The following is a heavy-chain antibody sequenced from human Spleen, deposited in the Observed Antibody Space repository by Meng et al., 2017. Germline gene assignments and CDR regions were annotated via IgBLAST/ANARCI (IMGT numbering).Heavy chain of an antibody. J-gene: IGHJ4*01. CDR2: IDPKTGDT. Sequence: VDWVQAGAEVKKPGASVKSSCKPSGYNFPDYYIHWVRRAPGQGLEWMGRIDPKTGDTHYALKFQGRVTMTGDTSISTAYMELSGLRSDDTAMYYCARDEDISAAGKLFGDYWGHGTLVTVSS. D-gene: IGHD6-13*01. CDR3: ARDEDISAAGKLFGDY. V-gene: IGHV1-2*06. CDR1: GYNFPDYY.